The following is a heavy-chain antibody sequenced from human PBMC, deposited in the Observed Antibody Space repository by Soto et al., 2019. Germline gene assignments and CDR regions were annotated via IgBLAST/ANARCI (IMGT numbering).Heavy chain of an antibody. CDR2: IYWDDDK. J-gene: IGHJ4*02. D-gene: IGHD5-18*01. Sequence: QITLKESGPPRVRPTQTLALTCTFSGFSLTTSGVGVGWIRKTPGKALEWLAVIYWDDDKRYSPSLKTRLPIPKDTSKNQVVLNTADMDPVDTATYFCAHRGYMYGNWDRGYFDYWGQGTLVTVSS. CDR1: GFSLTTSGVG. CDR3: AHRGYMYGNWDRGYFDY. V-gene: IGHV2-5*02.